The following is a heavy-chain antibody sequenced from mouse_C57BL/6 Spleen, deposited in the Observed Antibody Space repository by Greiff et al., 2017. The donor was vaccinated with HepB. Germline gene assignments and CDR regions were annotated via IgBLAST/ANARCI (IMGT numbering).Heavy chain of an antibody. CDR2: ILPGSGST. CDR3: ARGAYYYGSSSYAMDY. CDR1: GYTFTGYW. Sequence: VQLQQSGAELMKPGASVKLSCKATGYTFTGYWIEWVKQRPGHGLEWIGEILPGSGSTNYNEKFKGKATFTADTSSNTAYMQLSSLTTEDSAIYYCARGAYYYGSSSYAMDYWGQGTSVTVSS. D-gene: IGHD1-1*01. V-gene: IGHV1-9*01. J-gene: IGHJ4*01.